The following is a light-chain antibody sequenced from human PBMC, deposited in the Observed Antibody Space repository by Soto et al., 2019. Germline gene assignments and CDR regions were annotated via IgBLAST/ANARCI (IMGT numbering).Light chain of an antibody. CDR2: GAS. Sequence: EIVLTQSAGTLSLYPGERASLSCRASQSVSSSYLAWYQQKPGQAPRLLSYGASSRATGIPDRFSGSGSGTDFTLTISRLEPEDFAVYYCQQYGSSSTFGQGTKV. J-gene: IGKJ1*01. CDR1: QSVSSSY. CDR3: QQYGSSST. V-gene: IGKV3-20*01.